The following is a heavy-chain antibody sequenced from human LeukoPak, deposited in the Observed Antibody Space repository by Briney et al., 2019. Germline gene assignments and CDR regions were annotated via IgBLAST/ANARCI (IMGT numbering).Heavy chain of an antibody. CDR1: GGSISSSSYY. CDR2: IYYSGST. J-gene: IGHJ5*02. Sequence: SETLSLTCTVSGGSISSSSYYWGWIRQPPGKGLEWIGSIYYSGSTYYNPSLKSRVTISVDTSKNQFSLKLSSVTAADTAVYYCARYYYDSSGYYYGGWFDPWGQGTLVTVSS. D-gene: IGHD3-22*01. V-gene: IGHV4-39*07. CDR3: ARYYYDSSGYYYGGWFDP.